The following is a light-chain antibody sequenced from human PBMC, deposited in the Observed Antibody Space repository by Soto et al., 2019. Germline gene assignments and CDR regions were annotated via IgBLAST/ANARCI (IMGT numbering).Light chain of an antibody. V-gene: IGKV3-15*01. J-gene: IGKJ2*01. Sequence: EIVMTQSPATLSVSPGERASLSCRASQSVGSNLAGYQQTAGQAPRLLIYGASTRASGIPARFSGSGSGTEFTLPISSLQSEDFAVYSCQQYTNWPYTFGQGTKLAIK. CDR3: QQYTNWPYT. CDR1: QSVGSN. CDR2: GAS.